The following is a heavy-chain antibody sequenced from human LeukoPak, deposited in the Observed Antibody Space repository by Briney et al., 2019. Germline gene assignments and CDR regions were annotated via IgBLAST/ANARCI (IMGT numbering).Heavy chain of an antibody. J-gene: IGHJ4*02. CDR1: GFTFSNYA. CDR2: ISDSGGNT. D-gene: IGHD6-13*01. V-gene: IGHV3-23*01. Sequence: PGGSLRLSCAASGFTFSNYAMSWVRQAPGKGLEWVSSISDSGGNTYYADSVKGRFTISRDNAKNSLYLLMNNLRAEDTAVYYCASEVSNSFDYWGQGTLVTVSS. CDR3: ASEVSNSFDY.